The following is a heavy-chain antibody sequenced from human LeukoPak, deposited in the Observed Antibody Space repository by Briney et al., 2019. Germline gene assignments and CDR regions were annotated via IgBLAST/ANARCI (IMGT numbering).Heavy chain of an antibody. CDR3: ARHRRITMIVVVSNFGY. Sequence: SETLSLTCTVPGGSISSSSYYWGWIRQPPGKGLEWIGSIYYSGSTYYNPSLKSRVTISVDTSKNQFSLKLSSVTAADTAVYYCARHRRITMIVVVSNFGYWGQGTLVTVSS. CDR1: GGSISSSSYY. CDR2: IYYSGST. D-gene: IGHD3-22*01. J-gene: IGHJ4*02. V-gene: IGHV4-39*01.